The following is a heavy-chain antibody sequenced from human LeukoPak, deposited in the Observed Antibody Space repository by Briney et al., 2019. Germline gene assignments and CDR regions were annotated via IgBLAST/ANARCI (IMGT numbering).Heavy chain of an antibody. CDR3: ARVLLLWFGADSYGMDV. Sequence: ASVKLSCKASGYTFTGYYMHWVRQAPGQGLEWMGWINPNSGGTNYAQKFQGRVTMTRDTSISTAYKELSRLRSDDTAVYYCARVLLLWFGADSYGMDVWGQGTTVTVSS. CDR2: INPNSGGT. V-gene: IGHV1-2*02. J-gene: IGHJ6*02. CDR1: GYTFTGYY. D-gene: IGHD3-10*01.